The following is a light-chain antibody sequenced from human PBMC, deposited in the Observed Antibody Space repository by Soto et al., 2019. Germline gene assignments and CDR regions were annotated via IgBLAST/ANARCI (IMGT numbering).Light chain of an antibody. CDR1: QSVSSSF. V-gene: IGKV3-20*01. Sequence: EIVLTQSPGTLSLSPGERATLSCRASQSVSSSFLVWYQQKPGQAPRLLIYGVSSRATGIPDRFSGSGSGTDFTLTISRLEPEDFAVYYCQQYGSSPRTFGQGTKLEIK. J-gene: IGKJ2*01. CDR3: QQYGSSPRT. CDR2: GVS.